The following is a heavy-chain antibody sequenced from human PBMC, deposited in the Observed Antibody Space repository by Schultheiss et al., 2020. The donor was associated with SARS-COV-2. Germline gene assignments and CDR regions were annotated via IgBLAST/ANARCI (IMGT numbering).Heavy chain of an antibody. Sequence: GGSLRLSCAASGFTFNTYAMHWVRQAPGKGLEWVAVISFDGTHKFHVDSVKGRFAISRDNSESTLYLQLNTLRPGDTAVYYCANRPGYDSRGRGHYYYYGMDVWGQGTTVTVSS. J-gene: IGHJ6*02. V-gene: IGHV3-30*18. D-gene: IGHD5-12*01. CDR3: ANRPGYDSRGRGHYYYYGMDV. CDR1: GFTFNTYA. CDR2: ISFDGTHK.